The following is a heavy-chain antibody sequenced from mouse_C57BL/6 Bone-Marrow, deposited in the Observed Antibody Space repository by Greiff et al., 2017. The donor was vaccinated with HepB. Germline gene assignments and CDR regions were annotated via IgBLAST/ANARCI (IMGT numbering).Heavy chain of an antibody. CDR3: ARQGATVVATVDY. V-gene: IGHV5-6*01. CDR1: GFTFSSYG. J-gene: IGHJ2*01. D-gene: IGHD1-1*01. Sequence: EVMLVESGGDLVKPGGSLKLSCAASGFTFSSYGMSWVRQTPDKRLEWVATISSGGSYTYYPDSVKGRFTISRDNAKNTLYLQMSSLKSEDTAMYYCARQGATVVATVDYWGQGTTLTVSS. CDR2: ISSGGSYT.